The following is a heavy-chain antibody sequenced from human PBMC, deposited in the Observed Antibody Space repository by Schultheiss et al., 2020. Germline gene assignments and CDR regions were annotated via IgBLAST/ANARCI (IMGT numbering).Heavy chain of an antibody. V-gene: IGHV3-30-3*01. CDR3: ARDAALYNWNDPIDY. CDR2: ISYDGSNK. J-gene: IGHJ4*02. Sequence: GGFLRLSCAASGFTFSSYEMNWVRQAPGKGLEWVAVISYDGSNKYYADSVKGRFTISRDNSKNTLYLQMNSLRSDDTAVYYCARDAALYNWNDPIDYWGEGTLVTVSS. CDR1: GFTFSSYE. D-gene: IGHD1-1*01.